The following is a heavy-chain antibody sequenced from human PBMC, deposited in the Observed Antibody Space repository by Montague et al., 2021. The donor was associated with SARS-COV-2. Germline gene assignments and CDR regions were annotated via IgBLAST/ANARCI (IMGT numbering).Heavy chain of an antibody. Sequence: SLRLSCAASGFTFSSYAMSWVRQAPGKGLEWVSDISGSGGSKYYADSVKGRFTISRDNTKNTLYLQMNSLRAEDTAVYYCARHTGGEWGWFDPWGQGTLVTVSS. D-gene: IGHD2-8*02. CDR1: GFTFSSYA. CDR2: ISGSGGSK. V-gene: IGHV3-23*01. CDR3: ARHTGGEWGWFDP. J-gene: IGHJ5*02.